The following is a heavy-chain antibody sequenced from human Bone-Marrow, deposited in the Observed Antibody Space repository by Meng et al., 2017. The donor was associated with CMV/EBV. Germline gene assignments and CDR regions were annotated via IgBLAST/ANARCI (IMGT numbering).Heavy chain of an antibody. CDR3: ACRTSSGDYADY. J-gene: IGHJ4*02. V-gene: IGHV4-39*07. Sequence: SETLSLTCTVSGGSISSTSYYWGWIRQPPGKGLEWIGIIYNTGSTYYNPSLKSRVTILLDTSRNHFSLKLNSVTAADTAIYFCACRTSSGDYADYWGQGTLVTVSS. D-gene: IGHD6-6*01. CDR1: GGSISSTSYY. CDR2: IYNTGST.